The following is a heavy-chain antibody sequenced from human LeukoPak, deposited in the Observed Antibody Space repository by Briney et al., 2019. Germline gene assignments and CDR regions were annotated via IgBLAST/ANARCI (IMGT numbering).Heavy chain of an antibody. CDR3: ARDNSVGDNAWWFDP. Sequence: ASVKVSCKASGYTFTSYDINWVRQATGQGLEWMGLINPTGGSTGYAQKFQGRVTMTRDMSTSTDYMELSSLRSEDTAIYYCARDNSVGDNAWWFDPWGQGTLVTVSS. V-gene: IGHV1-46*01. D-gene: IGHD1-26*01. CDR1: GYTFTSYD. J-gene: IGHJ5*02. CDR2: INPTGGST.